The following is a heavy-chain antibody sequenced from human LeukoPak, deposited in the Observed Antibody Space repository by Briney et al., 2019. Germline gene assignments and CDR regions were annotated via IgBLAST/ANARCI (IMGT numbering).Heavy chain of an antibody. CDR1: GGSISSGFYY. CDR2: IYTSGST. J-gene: IGHJ2*01. CDR3: ARAKAQYFDL. Sequence: SETLSLTCTVSGGSISSGFYYWSWIRQPAGKGLEWIGRIYTSGSTNYNPSLKSRISISVDTSKNQFSLKLTSVTAADTAVYYCARAKAQYFDLWGRGTLVTVSS. V-gene: IGHV4-61*02.